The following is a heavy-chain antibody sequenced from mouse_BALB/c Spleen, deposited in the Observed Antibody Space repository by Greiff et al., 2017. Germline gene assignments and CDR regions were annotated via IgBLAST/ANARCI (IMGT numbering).Heavy chain of an antibody. CDR2: INPSNGRT. V-gene: IGHV1S81*02. CDR3: ERSLHYYGSSSYAMDY. Sequence: QVQLQQPGAGLVKPGASVKLSCKASGYTFTSYWMHWVKQRPGQGLEWIGEINPSNGRTNYNEKFKSKATLTVDKSSSTAYMQLSSLTSEDSAVYCCERSLHYYGSSSYAMDYWGQGTSVTVSS. D-gene: IGHD1-1*01. J-gene: IGHJ4*01. CDR1: GYTFTSYW.